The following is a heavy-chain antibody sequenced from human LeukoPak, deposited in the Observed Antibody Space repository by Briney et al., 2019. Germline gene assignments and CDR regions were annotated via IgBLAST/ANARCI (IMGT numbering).Heavy chain of an antibody. D-gene: IGHD3-22*01. CDR1: GESFSYNY. J-gene: IGHJ4*02. CDR3: ARGLGPMSPSLDY. CDR2: INHSGRV. V-gene: IGHV4-34*01. Sequence: SDTLSLTCAVSGESFSYNYWTWVRQPPGKGLEWIGDINHSGRVNYRPSLKSRVTISVDTSKSQFPLTLSAVTAADTAVYYCARGLGPMSPSLDYWGQGSLVTVSS.